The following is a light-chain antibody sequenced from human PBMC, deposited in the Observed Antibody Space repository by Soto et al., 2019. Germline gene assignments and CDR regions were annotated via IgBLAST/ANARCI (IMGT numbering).Light chain of an antibody. Sequence: EIVLTQSPATLSLSPWEIATLSCGTSQSVSSSYLAWFQQKPGQAPRVLIYGASSRATGIPDRFSGSGSGTDFTLTISSLEPEDFAVYYCQQRSNWFITFGHGTRLDIK. CDR1: QSVSSSY. CDR2: GAS. V-gene: IGKV3D-20*02. J-gene: IGKJ5*01. CDR3: QQRSNWFIT.